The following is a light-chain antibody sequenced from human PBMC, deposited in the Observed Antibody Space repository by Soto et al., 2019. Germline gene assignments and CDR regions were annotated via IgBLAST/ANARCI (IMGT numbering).Light chain of an antibody. CDR2: GAS. Sequence: EIVMTQSPATLSVSPGEGATLSCRATESVTSNLAWYQQKPGQAPRLLIYGASTRATGIPARFSGSGSGTEFTLTISSLQSEDFAVYYCQQYSSWPPTTFGQGTKVDIK. CDR1: ESVTSN. CDR3: QQYSSWPPTT. J-gene: IGKJ1*01. V-gene: IGKV3-15*01.